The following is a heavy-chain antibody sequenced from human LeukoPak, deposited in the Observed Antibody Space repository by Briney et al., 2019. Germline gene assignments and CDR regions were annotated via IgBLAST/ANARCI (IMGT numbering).Heavy chain of an antibody. Sequence: GASVKVSCKASGYTFTGYYMHWVRQAPGQGLEWMGWINLNSGGTNYAQKFQGWVTMTRDTSISTAYMELSRLRSDDTAVYYCARGLPVYYYGMGVWGQGTTVTVSS. CDR1: GYTFTGYY. V-gene: IGHV1-2*04. J-gene: IGHJ6*02. D-gene: IGHD6-25*01. CDR2: INLNSGGT. CDR3: ARGLPVYYYGMGV.